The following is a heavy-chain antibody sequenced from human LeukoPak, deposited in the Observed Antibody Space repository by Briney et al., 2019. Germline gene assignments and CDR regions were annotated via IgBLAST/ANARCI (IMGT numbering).Heavy chain of an antibody. CDR3: AKHPYYYDSSGHIGY. Sequence: GGSLRLSCAASGFTFSSYAMSWVRQAPGKGLEWVSAISGSGGSTYYADSVKGRFTISRDYSKNTLYLQMNSLRAEDTAVYYCAKHPYYYDSSGHIGYWGQGTLVTVSS. CDR2: ISGSGGST. J-gene: IGHJ4*02. V-gene: IGHV3-23*01. D-gene: IGHD3-22*01. CDR1: GFTFSSYA.